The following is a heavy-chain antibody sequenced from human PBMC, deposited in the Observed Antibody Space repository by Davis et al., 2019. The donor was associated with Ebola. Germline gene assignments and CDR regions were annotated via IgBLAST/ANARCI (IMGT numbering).Heavy chain of an antibody. Sequence: SETLSLTCTVSGDSISSHYWSWIRQPAGKGLEWIGRIGGSTNYNPSLKSRVTMSVDTSKNQFSLKLSSVTAADTAVYYCARAKGQQLTYWYFDLWGRGTLVTVSS. CDR3: ARAKGQQLTYWYFDL. CDR2: IGGST. CDR1: GDSISSHY. V-gene: IGHV4-4*07. D-gene: IGHD6-13*01. J-gene: IGHJ2*01.